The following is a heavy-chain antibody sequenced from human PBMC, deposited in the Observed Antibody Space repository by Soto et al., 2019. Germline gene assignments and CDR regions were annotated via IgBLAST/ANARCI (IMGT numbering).Heavy chain of an antibody. Sequence: ESLKSSCKGSGCSVASARIGWVRQMAGKDLEWMGIIYPGDSDTRYSPSFQGQVTISADKSISTAYLQWSSLKASDTAMYYCARQSSSGCWPHIRSSHYCMDASGQGTTLTV. D-gene: IGHD6-19*01. J-gene: IGHJ6*02. V-gene: IGHV5-51*01. CDR2: IYPGDSDT. CDR1: GCSVASAR. CDR3: ARQSSSGCWPHIRSSHYCMDA.